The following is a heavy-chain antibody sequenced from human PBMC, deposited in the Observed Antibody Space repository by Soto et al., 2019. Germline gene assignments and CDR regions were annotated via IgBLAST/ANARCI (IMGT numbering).Heavy chain of an antibody. CDR1: GGSINTNNW. J-gene: IGHJ4*02. D-gene: IGHD2-2*01. V-gene: IGHV4-4*02. CDR2: VYHSGSS. Sequence: QVQLQESGPGLVNASGTLSLTCGASGGSINTNNWWSWLRQPPGQGLEWIAEVYHSGSSNYNPSLKSRLSISVDTSKNQFSLRLTSVTAADSAVYYCARAKLCNTLSCPHSFDTWGQGTLVSVSS. CDR3: ARAKLCNTLSCPHSFDT.